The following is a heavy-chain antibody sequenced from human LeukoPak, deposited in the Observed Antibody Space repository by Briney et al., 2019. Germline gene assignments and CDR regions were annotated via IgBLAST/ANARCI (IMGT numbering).Heavy chain of an antibody. Sequence: GGSLRLSCAASGFTFSSYAMHWVRQAPGKGLEWVAVISYDGSNKYYADSVKGRFTISRDNSKNTLYLQMNSLRAEDTAVYYCARDQFVPVTMVRGAPDAFDIWGQGTMVTVSS. CDR2: ISYDGSNK. J-gene: IGHJ3*02. CDR1: GFTFSSYA. CDR3: ARDQFVPVTMVRGAPDAFDI. D-gene: IGHD3-10*01. V-gene: IGHV3-30-3*01.